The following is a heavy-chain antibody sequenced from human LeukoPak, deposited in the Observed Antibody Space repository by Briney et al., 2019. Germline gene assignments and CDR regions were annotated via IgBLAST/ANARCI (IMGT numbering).Heavy chain of an antibody. CDR1: GYTFTGYY. Sequence: GASVKVSCKASGYTFTGYYMHWVRQAPGQGLEWMGWINPNSGGTNYAQKFQGRVTMTRDTSISTAYMELSRLRSDDTAVYYWARGLGLAVAGKNRAYYFDYWGQGTLVTVSS. V-gene: IGHV1-2*02. J-gene: IGHJ4*02. CDR3: ARGLGLAVAGKNRAYYFDY. D-gene: IGHD6-19*01. CDR2: INPNSGGT.